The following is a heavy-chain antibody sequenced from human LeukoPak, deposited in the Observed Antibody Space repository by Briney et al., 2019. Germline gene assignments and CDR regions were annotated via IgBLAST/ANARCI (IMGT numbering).Heavy chain of an antibody. D-gene: IGHD6-13*01. J-gene: IGHJ6*02. V-gene: IGHV3-7*01. CDR2: IKQDGSEK. CDR1: GDTFSRYW. CDR3: ARESRYSSSWYPMILGYYYYGMDV. Sequence: GGSLRLSCADSGDTFSRYWRSWVRQAPGKGRERVANIKQDGSEKYYVESVKGGCTISRDNAKNSLYLQMNSLRAEDTAVYYCARESRYSSSWYPMILGYYYYGMDVWGQGTTVTVSS.